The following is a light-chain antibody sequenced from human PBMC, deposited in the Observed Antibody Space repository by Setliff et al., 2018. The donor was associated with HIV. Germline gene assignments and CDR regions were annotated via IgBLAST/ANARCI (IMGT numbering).Light chain of an antibody. CDR1: NSDIGGYDY. Sequence: QSVLTQPASVSGSPGQSITISRTGTNSDIGGYDYVYWYQQQPGKAPKLMIYEVSGRPSGVSYRFSGSKSGTTASLTISGLQTEDEADYFCSSYTSSGTLFVFGTGTKVTVL. V-gene: IGLV2-14*01. CDR3: SSYTSSGTLFV. CDR2: EVS. J-gene: IGLJ1*01.